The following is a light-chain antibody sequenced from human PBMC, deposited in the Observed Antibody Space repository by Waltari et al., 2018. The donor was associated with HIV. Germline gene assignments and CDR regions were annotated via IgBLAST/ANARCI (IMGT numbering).Light chain of an antibody. Sequence: ETVLTQSPATLSVSPGESATLSCRASESISTSLSWYQQKPGQAPKVLISDASNRATGVPARFSGSGSGTDFTLTITSLQPEDVAVYYCQQRSNWPHTFGQGTKLEI. CDR2: DAS. CDR3: QQRSNWPHT. V-gene: IGKV3-11*01. J-gene: IGKJ2*01. CDR1: ESISTS.